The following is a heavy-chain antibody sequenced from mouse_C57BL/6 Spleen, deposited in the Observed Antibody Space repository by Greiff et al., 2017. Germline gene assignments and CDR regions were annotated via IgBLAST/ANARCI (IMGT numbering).Heavy chain of an antibody. V-gene: IGHV1-80*01. Sequence: QVQLKESGADLVKPGASLKISCKASGYAFSSYWMNWVKQRPGKGLEWIGQIFPGDGDTYYNGKFKGKPTLTADKSSSTAYMQISSLNSEDSAVYFGARSGQSSMVTGGWFAYWGQGTLVTVSA. D-gene: IGHD2-2*01. J-gene: IGHJ3*01. CDR2: IFPGDGDT. CDR1: GYAFSSYW. CDR3: ARSGQSSMVTGGWFAY.